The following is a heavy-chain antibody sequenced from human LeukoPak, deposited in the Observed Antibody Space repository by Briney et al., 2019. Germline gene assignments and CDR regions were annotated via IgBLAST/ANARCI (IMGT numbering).Heavy chain of an antibody. CDR3: ARDTSDYSGSYFDY. D-gene: IGHD1-26*01. V-gene: IGHV4-61*02. CDR1: GGSISSGSYY. CDR2: IYTSGST. Sequence: PSETLSLTCTVSGGSISSGSYYWSWIRQPAGKGLEWIGRIYTSGSTNYNPSLKSRVTISVDTSKNQFSLKPSSVTAADTAVYYCARDTSDYSGSYFDYWGQGTLVTVSS. J-gene: IGHJ4*02.